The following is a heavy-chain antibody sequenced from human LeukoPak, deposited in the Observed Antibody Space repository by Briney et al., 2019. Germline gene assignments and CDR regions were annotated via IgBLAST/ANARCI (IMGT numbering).Heavy chain of an antibody. Sequence: GGSLRLSWVGSGFSFSTYDMGWVRQTQGKGLDWVSAISTTGGYTEDADSVKGRFTISRDNSQNTLFLQMHSLRAEDTAVYYCAKKPATIKFPFDIWGQGTLVTVSP. V-gene: IGHV3-23*01. J-gene: IGHJ4*02. CDR2: ISTTGGYT. CDR3: AKKPATIKFPFDI. D-gene: IGHD5-24*01. CDR1: GFSFSTYD.